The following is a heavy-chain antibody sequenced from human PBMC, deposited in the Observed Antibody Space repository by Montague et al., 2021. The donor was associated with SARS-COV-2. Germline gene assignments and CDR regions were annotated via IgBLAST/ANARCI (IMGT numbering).Heavy chain of an antibody. D-gene: IGHD3-10*01. J-gene: IGHJ4*02. Sequence: SLSLSCSASGFPVSSTYMNWVRQVPGKGLEWVSSISSSSVTYSADSLKGRFTISRDNSKNTVYLQMNSLRAEDTAVYFCARESSQFFGSGPLDYWSQGSLVTVSS. CDR3: ARESSQFFGSGPLDY. V-gene: IGHV3-66*01. CDR1: GFPVSSTY. CDR2: ISSSSVT.